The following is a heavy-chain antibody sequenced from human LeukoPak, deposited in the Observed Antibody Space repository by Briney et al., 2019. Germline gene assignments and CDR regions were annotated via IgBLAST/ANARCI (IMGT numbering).Heavy chain of an antibody. Sequence: GGSLRLSCVASVFAFSSSSMNWVRQAPGKGLEWVSSISGSTSYIYYADSVKGRFTISRDNAKNSLYLQMNSLRAEDTAVYFCASHQNYYYYMDVWGKGTTVTVSS. D-gene: IGHD2-2*01. J-gene: IGHJ6*03. V-gene: IGHV3-21*01. CDR1: VFAFSSSS. CDR2: ISGSTSYI. CDR3: ASHQNYYYYMDV.